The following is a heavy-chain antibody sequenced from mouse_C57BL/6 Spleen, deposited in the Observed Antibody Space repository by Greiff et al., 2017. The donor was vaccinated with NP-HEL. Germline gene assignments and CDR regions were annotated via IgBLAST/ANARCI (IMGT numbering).Heavy chain of an antibody. J-gene: IGHJ2*01. CDR1: GYAFTNYL. V-gene: IGHV1-54*01. CDR3: ARGLEDYGDY. D-gene: IGHD2-4*01. Sequence: VQLQQSGAELVRPGTSVKVSCKASGYAFTNYLIEWVKQRPGQGLEWIGVINPGSGGTNYNEKFKGKATLTADKSSSTAYMQLSSLTSEDPAVYFCARGLEDYGDYWGQGTTLTVSS. CDR2: INPGSGGT.